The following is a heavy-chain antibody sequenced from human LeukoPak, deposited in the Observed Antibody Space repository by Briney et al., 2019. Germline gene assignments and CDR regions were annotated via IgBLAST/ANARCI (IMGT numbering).Heavy chain of an antibody. CDR1: GGAISPYY. CDR3: ARDERYDSSGYPFDY. D-gene: IGHD3-22*01. V-gene: IGHV4-4*07. J-gene: IGHJ4*02. Sequence: SETLSLTCTVSGGAISPYYWIWIRQPAGKGLECIGRIYTSGSTNYKSSLKSRVTMSVDTSKNQFSLRLRSVTAADTAVYYCARDERYDSSGYPFDYWGQGTLVTVSS. CDR2: IYTSGST.